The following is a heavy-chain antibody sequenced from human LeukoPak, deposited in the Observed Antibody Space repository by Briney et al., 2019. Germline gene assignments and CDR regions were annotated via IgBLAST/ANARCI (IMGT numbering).Heavy chain of an antibody. J-gene: IGHJ3*02. V-gene: IGHV1-18*01. CDR1: GYTFTSYG. CDR2: IITYNGNT. Sequence: ASVKVSCKASGYTFTSYGISWVRQAPGQGLEWMGYIITYNGNTNYAQKLQGRVTMTTDTSTSTAYMELRSLKSDDTAVYYCASLKNYYDSSGYLVTDAFDIWGQGTMVTVSS. CDR3: ASLKNYYDSSGYLVTDAFDI. D-gene: IGHD3-22*01.